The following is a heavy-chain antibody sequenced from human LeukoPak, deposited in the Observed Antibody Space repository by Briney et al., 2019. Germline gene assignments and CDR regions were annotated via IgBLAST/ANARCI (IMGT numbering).Heavy chain of an antibody. D-gene: IGHD5-12*01. CDR2: MNPNSGST. CDR3: ARGRSTGYPYYFEY. Sequence: ASVKVSCKSSGYTFTSYDINWVRQATGQGLEWMGWMNPNSGSTGYAQKFQGRVTITRNTSVSTAHMELSGLRSEDTAVYYCARGRSTGYPYYFEYWGQGTLVTVSS. V-gene: IGHV1-8*03. CDR1: GYTFTSYD. J-gene: IGHJ4*02.